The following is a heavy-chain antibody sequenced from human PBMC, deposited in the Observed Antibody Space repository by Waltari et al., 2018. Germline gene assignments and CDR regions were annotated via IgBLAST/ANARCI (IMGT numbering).Heavy chain of an antibody. D-gene: IGHD6-19*01. CDR2: LYNGDST. CDR3: ARLSQWLFGMDV. J-gene: IGHJ6*02. CDR1: GFPVSGNF. Sequence: EAQLVESGGGLIQPGGSLRLSCAVSGFPVSGNFMTWVRQAPGKGLEGVSILYNGDSTYYADSVKGRFTISRDNSKNTLYLQMNRLRAEDTGVYYCARLSQWLFGMDVWGQGTTVAVSS. V-gene: IGHV3-53*01.